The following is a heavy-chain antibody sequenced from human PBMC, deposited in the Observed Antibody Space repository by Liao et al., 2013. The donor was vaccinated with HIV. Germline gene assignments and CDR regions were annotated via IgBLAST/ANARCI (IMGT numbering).Heavy chain of an antibody. CDR1: GESFSGYY. D-gene: IGHD6-19*01. V-gene: IGHV4-34*01. Sequence: QLQLQQWGAGLLKPSETLSLTCAVFGESFSGYYWSWIRQPPEKGLEWIGEINHSGSTNYNPSLKSRVTISVDTSQNQFSLKLSSVTAADTAVYYCARGSLAVAGIFDCWGQGTLVTVSS. CDR3: ARGSLAVAGIFDC. CDR2: INHSGST. J-gene: IGHJ4*02.